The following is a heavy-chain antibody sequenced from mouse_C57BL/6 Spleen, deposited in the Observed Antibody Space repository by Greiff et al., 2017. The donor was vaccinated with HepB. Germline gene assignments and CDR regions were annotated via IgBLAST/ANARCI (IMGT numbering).Heavy chain of an antibody. Sequence: QVQLQQPGAELVMPGASVKLSCKASGYTFTSYWMHWVKQRPGQGLEWIGEIDPSDSYTNYNQKFKGKSTLTVDKSSSTAYMQLSSLTSEDSAVYYCARRGQLRLRYAMDYWGQGTSVTVSS. CDR2: IDPSDSYT. CDR1: GYTFTSYW. D-gene: IGHD3-2*02. J-gene: IGHJ4*01. CDR3: ARRGQLRLRYAMDY. V-gene: IGHV1-69*01.